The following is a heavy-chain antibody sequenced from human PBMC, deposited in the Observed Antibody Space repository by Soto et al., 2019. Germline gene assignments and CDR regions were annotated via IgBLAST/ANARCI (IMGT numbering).Heavy chain of an antibody. D-gene: IGHD3-16*02. Sequence: GGSLRLSCAASGFTFSSYAMSWVRQAPGKGLEWVSAISGSGGSTYYADSAKGRFTISRDNSKNTLYLQMNSLRAEDTAVYYCAKDSDYIWGSYLSANWFDPWGQGTLVTVSS. CDR1: GFTFSSYA. V-gene: IGHV3-23*01. J-gene: IGHJ5*02. CDR2: ISGSGGST. CDR3: AKDSDYIWGSYLSANWFDP.